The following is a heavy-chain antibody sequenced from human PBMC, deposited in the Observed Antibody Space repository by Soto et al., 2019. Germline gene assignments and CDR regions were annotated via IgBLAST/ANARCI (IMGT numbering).Heavy chain of an antibody. V-gene: IGHV4-31*03. CDR1: GGSISSGGYY. Sequence: SETLSLTCTVSGGSISSGGYYWSWIRQHPGKGLEWIGYIYYSGSTYYNPSLKSRVTISVDTSKNQFSLKLSSVTAADTAVYYCARGVPFLYDFWSGYNNWFDPWGQGTLVTVSS. CDR2: IYYSGST. J-gene: IGHJ5*02. CDR3: ARGVPFLYDFWSGYNNWFDP. D-gene: IGHD3-3*01.